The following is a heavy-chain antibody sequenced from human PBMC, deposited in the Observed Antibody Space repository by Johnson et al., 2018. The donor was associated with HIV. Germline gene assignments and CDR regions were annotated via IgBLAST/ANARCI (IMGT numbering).Heavy chain of an antibody. Sequence: VQLVESGGVVVQPGGSLRLSCAASGFTFDDYAMHWVRQAPGKGLEWVSLISWDGGSTYYGDSVKGRFTISRDNSKNTLYLQMNSLRAEDTAVYYCAKESMGAFDIWGQGTMVTVSS. V-gene: IGHV3-43D*03. D-gene: IGHD2-8*01. CDR2: ISWDGGST. CDR1: GFTFDDYA. CDR3: AKESMGAFDI. J-gene: IGHJ3*02.